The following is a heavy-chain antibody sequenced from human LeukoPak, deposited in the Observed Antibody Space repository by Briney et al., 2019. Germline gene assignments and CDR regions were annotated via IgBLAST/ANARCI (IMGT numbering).Heavy chain of an antibody. J-gene: IGHJ3*02. CDR1: GFTFNNYG. D-gene: IGHD4-17*01. V-gene: IGHV3-30*02. CDR2: IRYDGSNK. Sequence: GGSLRLSCAASGFTFNNYGMHWVRQAPGKGLEWVAFIRYDGSNKYYADSVKGRFTISRDNSKNTLYLQMNSLRAEDTAVYFCAKTYGDGVGFDIWGHGTVVTVSS. CDR3: AKTYGDGVGFDI.